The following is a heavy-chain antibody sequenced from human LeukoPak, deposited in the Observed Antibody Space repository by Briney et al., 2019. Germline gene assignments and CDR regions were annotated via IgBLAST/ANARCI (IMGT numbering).Heavy chain of an antibody. J-gene: IGHJ5*02. CDR3: ARGFTTSSLWFDP. V-gene: IGHV4-34*01. CDR1: GGSFSGYH. Sequence: SETLSLTCAVYGGSFSGYHWTWIRQRPGKGLEWIGDINHSGTTHYSPPLKSRVTMSVDKSNNHFSLNLHAVTAADTGVYYCARGFTTSSLWFDPWGQGILVTVSS. CDR2: INHSGTT. D-gene: IGHD6-6*01.